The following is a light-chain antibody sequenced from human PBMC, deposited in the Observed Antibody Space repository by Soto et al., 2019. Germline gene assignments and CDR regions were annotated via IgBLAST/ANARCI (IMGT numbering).Light chain of an antibody. CDR1: QSVSSSY. CDR2: GAS. CDR3: QKYSTAPLT. Sequence: IVLTQSPRKRALSPGERATLSCRASQSVSSSYLAWYQQKGGQAPRRLIYGASSRATGIPDRFSGSGSGTDFTLTLSSLQPEDVAIYYCQKYSTAPLTFGQGTKVDIK. V-gene: IGKV3-20*01. J-gene: IGKJ1*01.